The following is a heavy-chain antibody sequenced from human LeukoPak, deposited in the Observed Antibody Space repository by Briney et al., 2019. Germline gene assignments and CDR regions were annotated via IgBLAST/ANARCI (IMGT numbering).Heavy chain of an antibody. V-gene: IGHV4-4*07. CDR2: IYNSGST. CDR3: ATKRGYSYGPSPFDY. Sequence: SETLSLTCTVSGGSISSYYWSWIRQPVGKGLEWIGRIYNSGSTDYNPSLRSRVIMSVDTSKNQFSLKLSSVTAADTAVYYCATKRGYSYGPSPFDYWGQGTLVTVSS. D-gene: IGHD5-18*01. CDR1: GGSISSYY. J-gene: IGHJ4*02.